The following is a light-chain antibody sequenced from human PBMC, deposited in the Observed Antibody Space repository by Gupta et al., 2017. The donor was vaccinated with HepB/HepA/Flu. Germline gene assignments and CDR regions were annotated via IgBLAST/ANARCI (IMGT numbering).Light chain of an antibody. CDR1: QDIKNW. CDR3: QETKTDSFT. Sequence: DVQLPQSPSFVSASVGERVPITCRASQDIKNWVVWYQQKSGKAPRLLIYAAANLQSGVQSRCIGSGSCTEYTLTISGLQPEDFATYYCQETKTDSFTFGQGTRLDIK. CDR2: AAA. J-gene: IGKJ5*01. V-gene: IGKV1-12*01.